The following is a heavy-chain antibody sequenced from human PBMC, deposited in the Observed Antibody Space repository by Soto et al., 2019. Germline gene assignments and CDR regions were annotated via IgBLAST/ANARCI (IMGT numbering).Heavy chain of an antibody. CDR3: TRLEVAENCEYFQD. V-gene: IGHV4-59*01. CDR2: IYYSGST. J-gene: IGHJ1*01. D-gene: IGHD1-1*01. CDR1: GGSISSYY. Sequence: PSETLSLTCTVSGGSISSYYWSWIRQPPGKGLEWIGYIYYSGSTNYNPSLKSRVTISVDTSKNQFSLKLSYVTAADTDVYYCTRLEVAENCEYFQDWHQITLVTFAS.